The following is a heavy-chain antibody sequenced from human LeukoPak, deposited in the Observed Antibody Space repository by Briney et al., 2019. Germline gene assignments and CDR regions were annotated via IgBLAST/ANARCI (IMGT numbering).Heavy chain of an antibody. CDR3: VKGYGNALFTGDYFDY. V-gene: IGHV3-30-3*01. CDR2: ISYDGSNK. Sequence: GRSLRLSCAASGFTFSSYAMHWVRQAPGKGLEWVAVISYDGSNKYYADSVKGRFTISRDNSKNTLYLQLNSLRAEDAAVYHCVKGYGNALFTGDYFDYWGQGTLVTVSS. CDR1: GFTFSSYA. D-gene: IGHD4-23*01. J-gene: IGHJ4*02.